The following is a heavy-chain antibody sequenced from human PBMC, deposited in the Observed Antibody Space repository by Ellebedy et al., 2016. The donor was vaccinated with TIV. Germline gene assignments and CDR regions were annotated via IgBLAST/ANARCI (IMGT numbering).Heavy chain of an antibody. CDR2: VDHRGSI. CDR1: GGSLSGYY. V-gene: IGHV4-34*01. Sequence: SETLSLXXAVYGGSLSGYYWSWIRQSPGKGLGWIGEVDHRGSINFNPSLKSRVTISLDTSKNQFSLKLSSVTAADTAVYYCARHNYNSYYMDVWGKGTTVTVSS. J-gene: IGHJ6*03. CDR3: ARHNYNSYYMDV.